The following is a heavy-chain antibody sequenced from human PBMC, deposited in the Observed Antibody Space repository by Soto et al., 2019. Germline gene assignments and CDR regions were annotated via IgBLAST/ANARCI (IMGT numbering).Heavy chain of an antibody. CDR2: INYNGRT. CDR3: ARLKGDYSVVYYYMDA. V-gene: IGHV4-59*08. CDR1: LGSINSYY. J-gene: IGHJ6*03. D-gene: IGHD4-4*01. Sequence: SETLSLTCTVSLGSINSYYWGWIRQPPGMGLELIGYINYNGRTTYNPSLKGRVTISIGRSKDQFSLKLNSVTAADTAMYFCARLKGDYSVVYYYMDAWGKGTTVTVSS.